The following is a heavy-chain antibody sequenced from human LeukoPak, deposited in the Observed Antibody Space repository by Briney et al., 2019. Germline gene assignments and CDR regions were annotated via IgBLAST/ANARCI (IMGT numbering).Heavy chain of an antibody. V-gene: IGHV4-31*03. CDR3: ARHNPASKGSSSRFDP. CDR1: GGSISSGGYY. CDR2: IYYSGST. J-gene: IGHJ5*02. D-gene: IGHD2-2*01. Sequence: PSQTLSLTCTVSGGSISSGGYYWSWIRQHPGKGLEWIGYIYYSGSTYYNPSLKSRVTISVDTSKNQFSLKLSSVTAADTAVYYCARHNPASKGSSSRFDPWGQGTLVTVSS.